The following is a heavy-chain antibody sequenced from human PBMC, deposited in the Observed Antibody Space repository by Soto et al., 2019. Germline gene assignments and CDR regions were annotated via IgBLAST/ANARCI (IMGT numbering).Heavy chain of an antibody. CDR1: GFTFDSCA. CDR2: ISGSGGST. Sequence: GGSLRLSCAASGFTFDSCAMSWVRQAPGKGLEWILGISGSGGSTYYADSVKGRFTISRDNSKNTLYLQMNSLRADDTAIYYCAKGKTSGWYYFDFWGQGTPVTVSS. J-gene: IGHJ4*02. V-gene: IGHV3-23*01. CDR3: AKGKTSGWYYFDF. D-gene: IGHD6-19*01.